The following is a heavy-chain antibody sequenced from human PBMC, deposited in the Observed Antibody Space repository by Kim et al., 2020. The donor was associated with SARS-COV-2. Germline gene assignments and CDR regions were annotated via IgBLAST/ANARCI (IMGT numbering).Heavy chain of an antibody. J-gene: IGHJ4*02. CDR2: I. CDR3: ARDGVLLGDDY. Sequence: IYYAHSVKGRFTISRGNAKNSLYLQMNSLRAEDTAVYYCARDGVLLGDDYWGQGTLVTVSS. D-gene: IGHD2-8*02. V-gene: IGHV3-21*01.